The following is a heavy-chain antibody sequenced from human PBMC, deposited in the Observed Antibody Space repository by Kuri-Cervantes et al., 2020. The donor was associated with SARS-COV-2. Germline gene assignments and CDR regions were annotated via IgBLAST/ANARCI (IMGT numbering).Heavy chain of an antibody. D-gene: IGHD1-26*01. CDR2: ISSSGSTI. CDR3: ASGSGSHYGGDY. V-gene: IGHV3-11*04. Sequence: GESLKISCAASGFTFSDYYMSWIRQAPGKGLEWVSYISSSGSTIYYADAVKGRFTISRDNAKNSLYLQMNSLRAEDTAVYYCASGSGSHYGGDYWGQGTLVTVSS. J-gene: IGHJ4*02. CDR1: GFTFSDYY.